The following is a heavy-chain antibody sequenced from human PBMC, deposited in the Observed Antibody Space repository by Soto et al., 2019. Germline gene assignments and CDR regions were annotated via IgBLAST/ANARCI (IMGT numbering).Heavy chain of an antibody. J-gene: IGHJ4*02. D-gene: IGHD3-3*01. Sequence: QVQLVQSGAEVKKPGASVKVTCKASGYTFTSYDSNWVRQATGQGLEWMGWMNPNSGNTGYAQKFQGRVTMTRNTSISTAYMELSSLRSEDTAVYYCARGITIFGVVPGWGQGTLVTVSS. V-gene: IGHV1-8*01. CDR3: ARGITIFGVVPG. CDR2: MNPNSGNT. CDR1: GYTFTSYD.